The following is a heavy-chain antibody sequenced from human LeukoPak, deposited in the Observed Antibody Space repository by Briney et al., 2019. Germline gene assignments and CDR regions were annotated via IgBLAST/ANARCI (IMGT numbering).Heavy chain of an antibody. Sequence: SETLSLTCTVSGGSISSYYWSWIRQPPGKGLEWIGYIYYSGSTNYNPSLKSRVTISVDTSKNQFSLKLSSVTAADTAVYYCARGIVTTLNYYHYYMDVWGKGATVTVSS. CDR2: IYYSGST. CDR1: GGSISSYY. V-gene: IGHV4-59*12. D-gene: IGHD5-12*01. J-gene: IGHJ6*03. CDR3: ARGIVTTLNYYHYYMDV.